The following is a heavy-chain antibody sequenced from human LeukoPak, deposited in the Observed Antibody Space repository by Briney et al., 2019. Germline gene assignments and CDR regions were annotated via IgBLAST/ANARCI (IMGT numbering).Heavy chain of an antibody. CDR2: ISGNGGST. V-gene: IGHV3-23*01. D-gene: IGHD3-3*01. CDR3: AKSNDFWSGYYYYYYGMDV. CDR1: GFIFSSYA. Sequence: PGGSLRLSCAASGFIFSSYAMSWVRQAPGKGLEWVSAISGNGGSTCYADSVKGRFTISRDNSKNTLYLQMNSLRAEDTAVYYCAKSNDFWSGYYYYYYGMDVWGQGTTVTVSS. J-gene: IGHJ6*02.